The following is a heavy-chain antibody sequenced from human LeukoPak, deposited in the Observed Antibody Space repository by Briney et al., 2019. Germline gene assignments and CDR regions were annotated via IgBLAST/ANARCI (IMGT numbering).Heavy chain of an antibody. CDR2: ISSSGATI. D-gene: IGHD1-14*01. Sequence: GGSLRLSCAASGFTFSSKSMNWVRQAPGKGLEWVSCISSSGATIYYADSVRGRFTISRDNAKNSLYLQMNSLSGEDTAVYYCATKVPNEPAFDYWGQGTLVTVSS. V-gene: IGHV3-48*04. CDR1: GFTFSSKS. CDR3: ATKVPNEPAFDY. J-gene: IGHJ4*02.